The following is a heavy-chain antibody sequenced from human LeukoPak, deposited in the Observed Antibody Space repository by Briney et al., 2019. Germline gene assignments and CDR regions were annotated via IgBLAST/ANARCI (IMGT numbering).Heavy chain of an antibody. CDR2: IIPIFGTA. J-gene: IGHJ5*02. V-gene: IGHV1-69*01. Sequence: SVKVSCKASGGTFSSYAISWVRQAPGQGLEWMGGIIPIFGTANYAQKFQGGVTITADESTSTAYMELSSLRSEDTAVYYCARDPGVYSGYDNWFDPWGQGTLVTVSS. CDR1: GGTFSSYA. CDR3: ARDPGVYSGYDNWFDP. D-gene: IGHD5-12*01.